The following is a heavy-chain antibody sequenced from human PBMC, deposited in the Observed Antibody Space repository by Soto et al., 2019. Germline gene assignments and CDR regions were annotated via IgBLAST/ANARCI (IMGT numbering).Heavy chain of an antibody. CDR2: IYGGGNGP. CDR1: GFTFSDFA. J-gene: IGHJ4*02. CDR3: ANMEGMFPWAYSFDY. V-gene: IGHV3-23*01. D-gene: IGHD3-10*01. Sequence: EVQVLESGGGLVQPGGSLRLSCAATGFTFSDFAMSWVRQAPGKGLEWVSRIYGGGNGPHYADSVKGRVTIPRDNSMNTLYLQMNSLRAEDPAVYYCANMEGMFPWAYSFDYWGQGTLVTVTS.